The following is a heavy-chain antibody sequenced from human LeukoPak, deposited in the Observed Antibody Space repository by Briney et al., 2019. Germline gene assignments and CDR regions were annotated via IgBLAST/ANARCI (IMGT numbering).Heavy chain of an antibody. CDR2: ISYDGSNK. J-gene: IGHJ3*02. Sequence: PGGSLRLSCAASGFTFSSYGMHWVRQAPGKGLEWVAVISYDGSNKYYADSVKGRFTISRDNSKNTLYLQMNSLRAEDAAVYYCANPLRDGYISPDDAFDIWGQGTMVTVSS. D-gene: IGHD5-24*01. CDR1: GFTFSSYG. V-gene: IGHV3-30*18. CDR3: ANPLRDGYISPDDAFDI.